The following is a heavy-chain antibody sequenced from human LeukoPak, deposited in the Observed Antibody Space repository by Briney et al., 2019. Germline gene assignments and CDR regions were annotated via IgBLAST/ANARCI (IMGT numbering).Heavy chain of an antibody. D-gene: IGHD1-26*01. V-gene: IGHV3-11*01. J-gene: IGHJ3*02. CDR3: ALREGGSYLGAFDI. CDR1: GFTFSDYY. Sequence: PGGSLRLSCAASGFTFSDYYMSWIRQAPGKGLEWVSYISSSGSTIYYADSVKDRFTISRDNAKNSLYLQMNSLRAEDTAVYYCALREGGSYLGAFDIWGQGTMVTVSS. CDR2: ISSSGSTI.